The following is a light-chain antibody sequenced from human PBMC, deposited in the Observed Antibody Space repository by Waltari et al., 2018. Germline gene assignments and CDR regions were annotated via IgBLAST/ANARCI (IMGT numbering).Light chain of an antibody. J-gene: IGKJ3*01. CDR1: QSVSSN. CDR2: GAS. V-gene: IGKV3-15*01. Sequence: EIVMTQSPATLSVSPVERATLSCRASQSVSSNLAWYQQKPGQAPRLLIYGASTRATGIPARFSGSGSGTEFTLTISSLQSEDFAVYYCQQYNNWLFTFGPGTKVDIK. CDR3: QQYNNWLFT.